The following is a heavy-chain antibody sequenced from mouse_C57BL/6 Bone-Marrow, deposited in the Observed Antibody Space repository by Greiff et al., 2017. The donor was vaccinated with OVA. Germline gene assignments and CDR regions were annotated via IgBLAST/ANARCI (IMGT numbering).Heavy chain of an antibody. J-gene: IGHJ4*01. Sequence: VQLQQSGAELVRPGASVQLSCKASGYTFTGYEMNWVKQPPVQGLEWIGSIDPETGGTAYNQKFKGKAILTADKSSTPASMELRSLTSEDCAVYYGTRGYSSYYAMDYWDQGTSVTGSA. CDR2: IDPETGGT. D-gene: IGHD2-5*01. V-gene: IGHV1-15*01. CDR1: GYTFTGYE. CDR3: TRGYSSYYAMDY.